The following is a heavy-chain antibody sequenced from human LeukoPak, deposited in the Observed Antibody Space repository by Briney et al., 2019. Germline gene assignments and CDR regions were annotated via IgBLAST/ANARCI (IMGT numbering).Heavy chain of an antibody. Sequence: GGSLRPSCAASGFTFSSYSMNWVRQAPGKGLEWVSSISSSSSYIYYADSVKGRFTISRDNAKNSLYLQMNSLRAEDTAVYYCARDGSRYRGIQLWFSDAFDIWGQGTMVTVSS. V-gene: IGHV3-21*01. CDR2: ISSSSSYI. CDR3: ARDGSRYRGIQLWFSDAFDI. J-gene: IGHJ3*02. D-gene: IGHD5-18*01. CDR1: GFTFSSYS.